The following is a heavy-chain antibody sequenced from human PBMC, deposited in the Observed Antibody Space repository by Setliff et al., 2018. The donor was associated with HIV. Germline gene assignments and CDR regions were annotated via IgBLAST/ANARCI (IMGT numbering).Heavy chain of an antibody. CDR2: ISHGGSA. CDR3: ARGRGPVGGDAIDI. J-gene: IGHJ3*02. D-gene: IGHD3-16*01. CDR1: GESLSAYY. V-gene: IGHV4-34*01. Sequence: SETLSLTCAAYGESLSAYYWTWIRQPPGKGLEWIGEISHGGSANYNPSLKSRVTISEDTSKNQFSLKLKSATVADTAVYYCARGRGPVGGDAIDIWVQGTMVTVSS.